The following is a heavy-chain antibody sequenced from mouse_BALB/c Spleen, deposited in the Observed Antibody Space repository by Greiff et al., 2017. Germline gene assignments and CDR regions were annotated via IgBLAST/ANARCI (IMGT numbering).Heavy chain of an antibody. J-gene: IGHJ2*01. CDR3: ARRWDGYDYFDY. CDR2: ISSGGSYT. D-gene: IGHD2-2*01. Sequence: EVQRVESGGGLVKPGGSLKLSCAASGFTFSSYAMSWVRQTPEKRLEWVATISSGGSYTYYPDSVKGRFTISRDKAKNTLYLQMSSLRSEDTAMYYCARRWDGYDYFDYWGQGTTLTVSS. CDR1: GFTFSSYA. V-gene: IGHV5-9-3*01.